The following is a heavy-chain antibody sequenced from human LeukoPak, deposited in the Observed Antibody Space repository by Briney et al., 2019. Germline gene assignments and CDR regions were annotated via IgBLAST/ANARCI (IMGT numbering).Heavy chain of an antibody. Sequence: ASVKVSCKASGYTFTSYGISWVRQAPGQGLEWMGWITAYIGDTYYAQRLQGRVTMTTNTSTDTAYMELRSLRSDDTAVYYCARMLITTDDAFDIWGQGTMVTVSS. V-gene: IGHV1-18*01. CDR3: ARMLITTDDAFDI. D-gene: IGHD3-16*01. CDR2: ITAYIGDT. J-gene: IGHJ3*02. CDR1: GYTFTSYG.